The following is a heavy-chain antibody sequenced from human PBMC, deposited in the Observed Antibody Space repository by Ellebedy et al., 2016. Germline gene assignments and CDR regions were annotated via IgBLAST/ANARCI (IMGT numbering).Heavy chain of an antibody. V-gene: IGHV4-59*08. CDR2: IYYSGST. J-gene: IGHJ6*02. CDR1: GGSISSFY. D-gene: IGHD4-11*01. CDR3: ARLATTDYWYGMDV. Sequence: SETLSLTCTVSGGSISSFYWSWIRQPPGKGLEWIGYIYYSGSTHFNPSLKIRVTISRDTSKNQVSLKLSSVTAADTAVYYCARLATTDYWYGMDVWGQGTTVTVSS.